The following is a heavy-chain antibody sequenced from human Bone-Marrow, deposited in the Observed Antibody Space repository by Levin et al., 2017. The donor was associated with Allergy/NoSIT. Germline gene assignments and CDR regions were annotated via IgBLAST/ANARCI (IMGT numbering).Heavy chain of an antibody. CDR2: INHSGST. D-gene: IGHD1-26*01. V-gene: IGHV4-34*01. CDR3: ARRGGATRRENWFDP. CDR1: GGSFSGYY. Sequence: SETLSLTCAVYGGSFSGYYWSWIRQPPGKGLEWIGEINHSGSTNYNPSLKSRVTISVDTSKNQFSLKLSSVTAADTAVYYCARRGGATRRENWFDPWGQGTLVTVSS. J-gene: IGHJ5*02.